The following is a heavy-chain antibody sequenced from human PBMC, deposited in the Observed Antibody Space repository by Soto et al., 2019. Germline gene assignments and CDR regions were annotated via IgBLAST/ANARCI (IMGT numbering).Heavy chain of an antibody. V-gene: IGHV4-59*08. CDR3: ARQVGSGWHYYFDR. CDR2: IYYSGST. CDR1: GGSISSYY. Sequence: SETLSLTCTVSGGSISSYYWSWIRQPPGKGLEWIGYIYYSGSTNYNPSLTSRVTISVDTSRNQFSLNLTSVTAADTAVYYCARQVGSGWHYYFDRWGQGTVVTVSS. J-gene: IGHJ4*02. D-gene: IGHD6-19*01.